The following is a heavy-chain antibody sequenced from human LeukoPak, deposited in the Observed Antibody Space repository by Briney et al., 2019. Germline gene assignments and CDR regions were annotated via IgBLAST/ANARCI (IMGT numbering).Heavy chain of an antibody. CDR1: EFTFSNYA. V-gene: IGHV3-23*01. D-gene: IGHD3-10*01. CDR3: AKDQAPGELLYGLIDY. CDR2: ITGNGGRT. Sequence: GGSLRLSCAASEFTFSNYAMSWVRQAPGGGLEWVSSITGNGGRTYYADSVKGRFTISRDNSKNTLYLQMNSLRAEDTAVYYCAKDQAPGELLYGLIDYWGQGTLVSVSS. J-gene: IGHJ4*02.